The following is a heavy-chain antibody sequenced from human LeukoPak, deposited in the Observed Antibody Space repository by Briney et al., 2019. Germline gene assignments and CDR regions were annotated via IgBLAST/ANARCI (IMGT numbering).Heavy chain of an antibody. V-gene: IGHV3-13*01. CDR2: IGTAGDT. CDR1: GFTFSSYD. D-gene: IGHD2-15*01. Sequence: PGGSLRLSCAASGFTFSSYDMHWVRQATGKGLEWVSAIGTAGDTYYPGSVKGRFTISRENAKNSLYLQMNSLRAGDTAVYYCARLYCSGGSCWFDPWGQGTLVTVSS. J-gene: IGHJ5*02. CDR3: ARLYCSGGSCWFDP.